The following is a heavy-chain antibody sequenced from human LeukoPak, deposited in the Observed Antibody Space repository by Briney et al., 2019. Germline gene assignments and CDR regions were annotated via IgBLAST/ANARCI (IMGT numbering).Heavy chain of an antibody. V-gene: IGHV3-11*01. J-gene: IGHJ5*02. CDR3: ARISGGSCYH. CDR2: ISTSGDTM. CDR1: GFTFSDYY. D-gene: IGHD2-15*01. Sequence: GGSLRLSCAASGFTFSDYYMSWIRQAPGKGLEWVSYISTSGDTMYHVDSVKGRFAISRDNAKNSPYLQMDSLRAEDTAVYYCARISGGSCYHWGQGTLVAVSS.